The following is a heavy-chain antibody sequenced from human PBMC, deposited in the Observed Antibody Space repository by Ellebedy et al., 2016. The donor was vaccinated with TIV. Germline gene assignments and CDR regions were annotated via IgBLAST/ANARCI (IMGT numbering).Heavy chain of an antibody. CDR3: AKDYGWLRPFDY. J-gene: IGHJ4*02. CDR2: ISDGGGST. Sequence: GGSLRLSXEGSVFNSYAMSWVRQAPGKGLEWVSGISDGGGSTYYSGSVKGRFTVSRDNSKNTLYLQMNSLRAEDTAVYYCAKDYGWLRPFDYWGQGTLVTVSS. CDR1: VFNSYA. D-gene: IGHD5-12*01. V-gene: IGHV3-23*01.